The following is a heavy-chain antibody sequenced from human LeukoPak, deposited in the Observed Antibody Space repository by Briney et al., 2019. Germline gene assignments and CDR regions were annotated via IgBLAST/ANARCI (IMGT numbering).Heavy chain of an antibody. CDR1: GFTVSSNY. D-gene: IGHD6-19*01. V-gene: IGHV3-53*01. J-gene: IGHJ4*02. CDR2: IYSGGST. Sequence: GGSLRLSCAASGFTVSSNYMSWVRQAPGKGLEWVSVIYSGGSTYYADSVKGRFTISRDNSKNTLYLQMNSQRAEDTAVYYCARGIAVAGTNYFDYWGQGTLVTVSS. CDR3: ARGIAVAGTNYFDY.